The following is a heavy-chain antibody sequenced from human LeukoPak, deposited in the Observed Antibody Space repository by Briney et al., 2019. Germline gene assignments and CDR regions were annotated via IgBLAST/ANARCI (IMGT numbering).Heavy chain of an antibody. CDR2: IKQDGSEK. D-gene: IGHD2-2*03. Sequence: GGSLRLSCAASGFTFSSYWMSWVRQAPGKGLEWVANIKQDGSEKYYVDSVKGRFTISRDNAKNSLYLQMNSLRAEDTAVYYCAIMDIVVVPAASFWGQGTLVTVSS. V-gene: IGHV3-7*01. J-gene: IGHJ4*02. CDR3: AIMDIVVVPAASF. CDR1: GFTFSSYW.